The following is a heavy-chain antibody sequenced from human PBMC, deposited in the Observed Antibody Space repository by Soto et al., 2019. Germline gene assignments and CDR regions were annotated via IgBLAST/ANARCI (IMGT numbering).Heavy chain of an antibody. V-gene: IGHV1-2*04. Sequence: ASVKVSCKASGYTFTGYYMHWVRQAPGQGLEWMGWINPNSGGTNYAQKFQGWVTMTRDTSISTAYMELSRLRSDDMAVYYCAREAPLMVYAPSPYYYMDVWGKGTTVTVSS. CDR1: GYTFTGYY. J-gene: IGHJ6*03. CDR3: AREAPLMVYAPSPYYYMDV. D-gene: IGHD2-8*01. CDR2: INPNSGGT.